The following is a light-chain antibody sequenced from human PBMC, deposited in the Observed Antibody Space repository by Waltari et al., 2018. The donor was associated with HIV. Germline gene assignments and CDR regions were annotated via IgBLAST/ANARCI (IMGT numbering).Light chain of an antibody. CDR2: GTS. CDR1: TSFRSW. V-gene: IGKV1-12*01. Sequence: ETQLTQSPSSWSASVGDRVTITCRARTSFRSWLAWYQQKPGKAPKLLIHGTSSLQSGVPSRFRGSGSETDFTLTISSLQPEDYATYFCQQANSVPFTFGPGTKVDIK. J-gene: IGKJ3*01. CDR3: QQANSVPFT.